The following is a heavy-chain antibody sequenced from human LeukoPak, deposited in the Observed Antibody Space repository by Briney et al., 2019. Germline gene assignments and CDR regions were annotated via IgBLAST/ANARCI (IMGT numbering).Heavy chain of an antibody. Sequence: ASVKVSCKASGGTFSSYAISWVRQAPGQGLEWMGGIIPIFGTANYAQKFQGRVTITTDESTSTAYMELSSLRSEDTAVYYCASESFAGTLGGAFDIWGQGTMVTVSS. CDR3: ASESFAGTLGGAFDI. CDR1: GGTFSSYA. D-gene: IGHD1-1*01. J-gene: IGHJ3*02. CDR2: IIPIFGTA. V-gene: IGHV1-69*05.